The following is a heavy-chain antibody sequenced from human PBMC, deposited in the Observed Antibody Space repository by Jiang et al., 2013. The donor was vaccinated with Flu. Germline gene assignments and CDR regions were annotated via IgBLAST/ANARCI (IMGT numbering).Heavy chain of an antibody. J-gene: IGHJ2*01. D-gene: IGHD3-22*01. CDR3: ARGLYYYDSSGYSRWYFDL. Sequence: FGTANYAQKFQGRVTITADKSTSTAYMELSSLRSEDTAVYYCARGLYYYDSSGYSRWYFDLWGRGTLVTVSS. CDR2: FGTA. V-gene: IGHV1-69*06.